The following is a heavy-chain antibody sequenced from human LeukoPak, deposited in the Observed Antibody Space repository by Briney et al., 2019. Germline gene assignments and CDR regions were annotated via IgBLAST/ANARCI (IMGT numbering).Heavy chain of an antibody. CDR2: VCSSGNT. CDR1: GGFATYYC. CDR3: ARDLASTGPYWYGLDV. J-gene: IGHJ6*02. Sequence: PSETLSLTCAVSGGFATYYCWSWIRQSSGKGLEWIGSVCSSGNTKYSPALKSRVTISQDTSRDQFSLKMTSVTAADTAMYYCARDLASTGPYWYGLDVWGQGTAVTVSS. V-gene: IGHV4-59*02. D-gene: IGHD2-21*01.